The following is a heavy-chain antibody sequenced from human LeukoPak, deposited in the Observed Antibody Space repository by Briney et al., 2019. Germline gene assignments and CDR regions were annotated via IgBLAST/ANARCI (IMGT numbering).Heavy chain of an antibody. J-gene: IGHJ4*02. CDR2: INHNGNVN. CDR1: GFTFSSYW. CDR3: AKDWRRVTATFLDY. D-gene: IGHD2-21*02. V-gene: IGHV3-7*03. Sequence: GGSLRLSCAASGFTFSSYWMNWARQAPGKGLAWVASINHNGNVNYYVDSVKGRFTISRDNSKNTLYLQMNSLRAEDTAVYYCAKDWRRVTATFLDYWGQGTLVTVSS.